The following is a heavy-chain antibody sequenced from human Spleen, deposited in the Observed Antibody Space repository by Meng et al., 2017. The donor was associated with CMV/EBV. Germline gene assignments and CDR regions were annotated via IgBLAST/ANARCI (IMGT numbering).Heavy chain of an antibody. J-gene: IGHJ3*02. CDR1: GFTVSNEF. CDR3: ARGSRRSSTSSGPPGI. Sequence: GGSLRLSCAVSGFTVSNEFMSWVRQAPGKGLEWVSVIFGADNTNYADSVKGRFTISRDNAKNSLYLQMNSLRAEDTAVYYCARGSRRSSTSSGPPGIWGQGTMVTVSS. V-gene: IGHV3-66*01. D-gene: IGHD2-2*01. CDR2: IFGADNT.